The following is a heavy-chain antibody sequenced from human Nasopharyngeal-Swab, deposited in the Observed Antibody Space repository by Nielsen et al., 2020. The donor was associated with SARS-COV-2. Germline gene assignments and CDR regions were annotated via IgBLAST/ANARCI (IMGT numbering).Heavy chain of an antibody. CDR3: ARERLTGTTSQNYFDY. CDR1: GFTFSSYS. D-gene: IGHD1-7*01. Sequence: GESLKISCAASGFTFSSYSMNWVRQAPGKGLEWVSYISSSSSTIYYADSVKGRFTISRDNAKNSLYLQMNSLRDEDTAVYYCARERLTGTTSQNYFDYWGQGTLVTVSS. J-gene: IGHJ4*02. V-gene: IGHV3-48*02. CDR2: ISSSSSTI.